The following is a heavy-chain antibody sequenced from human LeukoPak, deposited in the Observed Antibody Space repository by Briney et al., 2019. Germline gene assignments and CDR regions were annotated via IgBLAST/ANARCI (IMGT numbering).Heavy chain of an antibody. D-gene: IGHD3-9*01. CDR2: INPSLGIT. Sequence: PRASVKVSCKASRYTFTNYFIHWVRQAPGQGLEWMGIINPSLGITNYAEKFQGRVTLTRDMPTSTVYMEVSSLRSEDTAVYYCARDGDLRPHYDIVTRGYFDYWGQGTLVTVSS. CDR1: RYTFTNYF. J-gene: IGHJ4*02. CDR3: ARDGDLRPHYDIVTRGYFDY. V-gene: IGHV1-46*01.